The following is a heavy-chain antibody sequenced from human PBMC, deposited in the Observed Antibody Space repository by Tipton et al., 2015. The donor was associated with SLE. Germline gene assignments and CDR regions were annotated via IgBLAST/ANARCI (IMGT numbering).Heavy chain of an antibody. V-gene: IGHV4-59*08. CDR2: IYYSGST. CDR1: GGSISSYY. Sequence: TLSLTCTVSGGSISSYYWSWIRQPPGKGLEWIGYIYYSGSTNYNPSLKSRVTISVDTSKNQFSLNLSSVTAADTAVYYCARVSSRTWGAFDIWGQGAMVTVSS. CDR3: ARVSSRTWGAFDI. D-gene: IGHD1-1*01. J-gene: IGHJ3*02.